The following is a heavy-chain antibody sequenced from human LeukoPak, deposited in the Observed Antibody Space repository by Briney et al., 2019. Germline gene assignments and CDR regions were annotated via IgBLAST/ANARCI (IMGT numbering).Heavy chain of an antibody. D-gene: IGHD4-17*01. J-gene: IGHJ4*02. CDR2: IIPIFGTA. CDR1: GYTFTSYG. CDR3: ASVTTGSFDY. V-gene: IGHV1-69*13. Sequence: SVKVSCKASGYTFTSYGISWVRQAPGQGLEWMGGIIPIFGTANYAQKFQGRVTITADESTSTAYMELSSLRSEDTAVYYCASVTTGSFDYWGQGTLVTVSS.